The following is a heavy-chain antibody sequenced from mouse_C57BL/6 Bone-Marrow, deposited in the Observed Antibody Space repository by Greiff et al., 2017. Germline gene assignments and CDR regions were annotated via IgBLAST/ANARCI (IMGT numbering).Heavy chain of an antibody. CDR1: GYTFTSYW. D-gene: IGHD4-1*01. J-gene: IGHJ2*01. V-gene: IGHV1-55*01. CDR3: ARTGRLERIVDY. CDR2: IYPTGGRT. Sequence: QVPLQQPGAELVLPGASVKMSCKASGYTFTSYWITWVKQRPGQGLAWIGDIYPTGGRTNYDEKFKSKAILTVDTSSNTAYMHLSSLTSEDSAVFYCARTGRLERIVDYWGQGTTLPDAS.